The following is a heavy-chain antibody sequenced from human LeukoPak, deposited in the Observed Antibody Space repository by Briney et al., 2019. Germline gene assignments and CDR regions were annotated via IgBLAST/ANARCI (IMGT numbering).Heavy chain of an antibody. Sequence: NPGGSLRLSCAASGFTFSSYAMSWVRQAPGKGLEWVSAISGSGGSTYYADSVKGRFTISRDNSKNTLYLQMNSLRAEDTAVYYCAKAVVYGDAAFDYWGQGTLVTVSS. CDR1: GFTFSSYA. V-gene: IGHV3-23*01. D-gene: IGHD4-17*01. CDR3: AKAVVYGDAAFDY. CDR2: ISGSGGST. J-gene: IGHJ4*02.